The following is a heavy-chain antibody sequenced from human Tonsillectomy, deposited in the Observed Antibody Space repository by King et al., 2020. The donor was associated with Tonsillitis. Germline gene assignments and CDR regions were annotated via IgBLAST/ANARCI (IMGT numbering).Heavy chain of an antibody. J-gene: IGHJ6*03. CDR1: GFTFSNYA. CDR3: ARDGGYTYGYYYYYMDV. CDR2: ISSSSSYI. Sequence: VQLVESGGGLVKPGGSLRLSCAASGFTFSNYAMNWVRQAPGKGLEWVSSISSSSSYIYYADSLKGRFTISRDNAKNSLYLQVNSLRAEDTAVYYCARDGGYTYGYYYYYMDVWGKGTTVTVSS. D-gene: IGHD5-18*01. V-gene: IGHV3-21*01.